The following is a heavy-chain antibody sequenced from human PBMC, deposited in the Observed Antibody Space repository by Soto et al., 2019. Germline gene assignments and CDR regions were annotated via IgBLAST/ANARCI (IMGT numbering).Heavy chain of an antibody. D-gene: IGHD3-3*01. CDR3: SKLEGG. Sequence: EEQLVESGGGLVQPGGSLTLSCAASGFSFSDYYMEWVRQAPGKGLEWVARSRNKVKSYTTDYAASVKVRFTISRDLSKNSLYLEMNNLKTEDTAVYYCSKLEGGWGQGTLVTVSS. CDR2: SRNKVKSYTT. CDR1: GFSFSDYY. J-gene: IGHJ4*02. V-gene: IGHV3-72*01.